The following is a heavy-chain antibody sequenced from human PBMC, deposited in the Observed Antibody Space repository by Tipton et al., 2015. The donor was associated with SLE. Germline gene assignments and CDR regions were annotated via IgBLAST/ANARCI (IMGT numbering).Heavy chain of an antibody. J-gene: IGHJ5*02. CDR1: GFTFSNAW. Sequence: SLRLSCAASGFTFSNAWMSWVRQAPGKGLEWVAIISGSSDTTFYADSVKGRLTSSRDNSKNTLYLQLNSLGAEDTAVYYCAKSGRGADSKSTYVWLDPWGQGTLVTVYS. V-gene: IGHV3-23*01. CDR3: AKSGRGADSKSTYVWLDP. CDR2: ISGSSDTT. D-gene: IGHD1-26*01.